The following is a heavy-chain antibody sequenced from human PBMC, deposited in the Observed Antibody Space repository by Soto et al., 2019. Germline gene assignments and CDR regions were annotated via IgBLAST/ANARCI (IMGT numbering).Heavy chain of an antibody. CDR3: AKRWLGEPPSYYFDY. CDR2: IIGSGGST. V-gene: IGHV3-23*01. CDR1: GFSFSSHA. Sequence: EVQLLESGGGLEQPGGSLRLSCAASGFSFSSHAMSWVRQAPGMGLEWVSTIIGSGGSTFYADSVKGRFTISRDNSRNTLYLQMNSLRAEDTAVYYCAKRWLGEPPSYYFDYWGQGTLVTVSS. J-gene: IGHJ4*02. D-gene: IGHD3-10*01.